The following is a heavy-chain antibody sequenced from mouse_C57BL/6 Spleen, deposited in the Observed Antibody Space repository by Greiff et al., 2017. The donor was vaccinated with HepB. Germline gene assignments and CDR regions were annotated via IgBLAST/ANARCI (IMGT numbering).Heavy chain of an antibody. CDR3: ARERGLRQGFDY. CDR2: INPSTGGT. V-gene: IGHV1-43*01. CDR1: GYSFTGYY. Sequence: VHVKQSGPELVKPGASVKISCKASGYSFTGYYMHWVKQSSEKSLEWIGEINPSTGGTSYNQKFKGKATLTVDKSSSTAYMQLKSLTSEDSAVYYCARERGLRQGFDYWGQGTTLTVSS. J-gene: IGHJ2*01. D-gene: IGHD2-4*01.